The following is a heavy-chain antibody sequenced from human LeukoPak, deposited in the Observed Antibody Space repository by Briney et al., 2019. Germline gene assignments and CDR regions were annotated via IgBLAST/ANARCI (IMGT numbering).Heavy chain of an antibody. Sequence: ASVKVSCKASGYTFTDYYIHWVRQAPGQGLEWMGIISPSGGSSSYAQKFQGRVTMTRDKSTSTVYMELSRLRSEDTAVYYCARVSEETGSDYWGQGTLVTVSS. V-gene: IGHV1-46*01. D-gene: IGHD3-10*01. CDR3: ARVSEETGSDY. CDR1: GYTFTDYY. CDR2: ISPSGGSS. J-gene: IGHJ4*02.